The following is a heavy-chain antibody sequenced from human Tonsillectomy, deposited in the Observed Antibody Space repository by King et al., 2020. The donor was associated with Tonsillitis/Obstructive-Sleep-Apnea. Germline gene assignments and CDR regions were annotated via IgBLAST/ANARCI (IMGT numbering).Heavy chain of an antibody. CDR1: GFTFSNAW. D-gene: IGHD3-22*01. CDR3: TTNYYDCSGYYFVFDY. CDR2: IKSKNDGGTR. Sequence: VQLVESGGGLVKPGGSLRLSCAASGFTFSNAWMNGVRQAPGKGLEGVGRIKSKNDGGTRDYAAPVKGRFTITRDDSKNTLYLQMNSLKTEDTAVYYCTTNYYDCSGYYFVFDYWGQGTLLTVSS. J-gene: IGHJ4*02. V-gene: IGHV3-15*07.